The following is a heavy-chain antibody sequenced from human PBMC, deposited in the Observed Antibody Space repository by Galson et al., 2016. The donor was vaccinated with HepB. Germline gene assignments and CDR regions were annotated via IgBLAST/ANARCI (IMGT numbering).Heavy chain of an antibody. CDR3: ARDKKVTFFGVVISGGLDP. CDR1: GGSISSGGYY. J-gene: IGHJ5*02. V-gene: IGHV4-31*03. CDR2: IYHSGST. D-gene: IGHD3-3*01. Sequence: LTCTVSGGSISSGGYYWSWIRQHPGKGLEWIGYIYHSGSTHYNPSLKSRVTISVDTAKNQFSLKLSSVTAADTAIYYCARDKKVTFFGVVISGGLDPWGQGTLVTVAS.